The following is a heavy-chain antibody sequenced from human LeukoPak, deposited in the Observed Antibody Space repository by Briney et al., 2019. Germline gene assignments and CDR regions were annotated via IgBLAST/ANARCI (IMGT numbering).Heavy chain of an antibody. CDR1: GYTFTSYG. V-gene: IGHV1-18*01. CDR3: ARVPNWGSRTQPYYFDY. D-gene: IGHD7-27*01. J-gene: IGHJ4*02. Sequence: ASVKVSCKASGYTFTSYGISWVRQAPGQGLEWMGWISAYNGNTNYAQKLQGRVTMTTDTSTSTAYMELRSLRSDDTAVYYCARVPNWGSRTQPYYFDYWGQGTLVTVSS. CDR2: ISAYNGNT.